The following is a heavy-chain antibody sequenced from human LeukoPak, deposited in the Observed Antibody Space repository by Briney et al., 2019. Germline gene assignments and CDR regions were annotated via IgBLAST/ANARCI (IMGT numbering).Heavy chain of an antibody. CDR1: GGSISSSSYY. CDR3: ARCAAVAGIPFDY. V-gene: IGHV4-39*01. D-gene: IGHD6-19*01. J-gene: IGHJ4*02. CDR2: IYYSGST. Sequence: PSETLSLTCTVSGGSISSSSYYWGWIRQPPGKGLEWIGSIYYSGSTYYNPSLKSRVTISLDTSKNQFSLKLSSVTAADTAVYYCARCAAVAGIPFDYWGQGTLVTVSS.